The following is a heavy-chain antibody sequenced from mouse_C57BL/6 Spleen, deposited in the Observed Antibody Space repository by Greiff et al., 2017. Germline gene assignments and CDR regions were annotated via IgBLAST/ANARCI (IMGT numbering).Heavy chain of an antibody. CDR1: GYAFSSYW. J-gene: IGHJ3*01. CDR3: AREGLRQGFAY. Sequence: QVQLKASGAELVKPGASVQISCKASGYAFSSYWMNWVKPRPGKGLAWIGQIYPGDGDTNYNGKFKGKATLTADKSSSTAYMQLSSLTSEDSAVYFCAREGLRQGFAYWGQGTLVTVSA. V-gene: IGHV1-80*01. CDR2: IYPGDGDT. D-gene: IGHD2-4*01.